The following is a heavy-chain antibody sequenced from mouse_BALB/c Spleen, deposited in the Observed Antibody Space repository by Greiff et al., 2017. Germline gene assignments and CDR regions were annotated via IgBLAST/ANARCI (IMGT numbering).Heavy chain of an antibody. CDR2: IRNKANGYTT. CDR1: GFTFTDYY. CDR3: ARDKVDGYYESAY. D-gene: IGHD2-3*01. V-gene: IGHV7-3*02. Sequence: EVQGVESGGGLVQPGGSLRLSCATSGFTFTDYYMSWVRQPPGKALEWLGFIRNKANGYTTEYSASVKGRFTISRDNSQSILYLQMNTLRAEDSATYYCARDKVDGYYESAYWGQGTLVTVSA. J-gene: IGHJ3*01.